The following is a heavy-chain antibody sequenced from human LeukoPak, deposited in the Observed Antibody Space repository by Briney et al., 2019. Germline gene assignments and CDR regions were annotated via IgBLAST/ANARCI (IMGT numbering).Heavy chain of an antibody. Sequence: SGTLSLTCSVSGYSISSGYYWGWIRQPPGKGLEWIGSISHSGSTYYNPSLKSRVTISVDTSKNQFSLKLSSVTAADTAVYYCAKFGGMCDSMVVAATRRFDYWGQGTLVTVSS. V-gene: IGHV4-38-2*02. CDR2: ISHSGST. CDR1: GYSISSGYY. CDR3: AKFGGMCDSMVVAATRRFDY. J-gene: IGHJ4*02. D-gene: IGHD2-15*01.